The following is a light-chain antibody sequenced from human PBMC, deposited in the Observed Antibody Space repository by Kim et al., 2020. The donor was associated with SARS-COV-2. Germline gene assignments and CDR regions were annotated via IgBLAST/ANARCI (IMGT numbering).Light chain of an antibody. V-gene: IGKV3-15*01. CDR3: QQYNNWPYT. CDR2: SAS. CDR1: QSVSSN. Sequence: SVSPGEGATLSCRASQSVSSNLAWYQQKPGQAPRLLIYSASTRATGIPARFSGSGSGTEFTLTITSLQSEDFAVYYCQQYNNWPYTFGQGTKLEI. J-gene: IGKJ2*01.